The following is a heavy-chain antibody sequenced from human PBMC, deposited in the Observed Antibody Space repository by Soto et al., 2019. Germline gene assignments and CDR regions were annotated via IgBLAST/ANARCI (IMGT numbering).Heavy chain of an antibody. V-gene: IGHV1-69*01. CDR3: ARKSGRDCHSGGGCFALDV. CDR1: GETLNSNP. CDR2: IVPLSDRT. D-gene: IGHD2-15*01. J-gene: IGHJ4*02. Sequence: QVQLVQSGAEVKKPGSSLKVSCKVFGETLNSNPIGWVRQAPGQGIERVGGIVPLSDRTNYAQELHVRVTVTADGSTITVYIELSNLKSDDTAVYYCARKSGRDCHSGGGCFALDVWGQGSLITVSS.